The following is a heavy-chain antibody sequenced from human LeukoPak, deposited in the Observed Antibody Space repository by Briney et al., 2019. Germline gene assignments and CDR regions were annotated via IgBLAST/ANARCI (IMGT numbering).Heavy chain of an antibody. CDR3: ARAYYDIWTGYYKAFDI. CDR2: IIPIFGTA. CDR1: GGTFSSYA. D-gene: IGHD3-9*01. Sequence: GSSVKVSCKASGGTFSSYAISWVRQAPGQGVEWMGVIIPIFGTANYAQKFQGRVTITADESTSTAYMELSSLGSEDTAVYYCARAYYDIWTGYYKAFDIWGQGTMVTVSS. J-gene: IGHJ3*02. V-gene: IGHV1-69*01.